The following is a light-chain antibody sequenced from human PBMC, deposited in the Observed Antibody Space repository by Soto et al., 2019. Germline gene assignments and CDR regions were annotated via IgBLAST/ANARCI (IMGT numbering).Light chain of an antibody. J-gene: IGKJ1*01. Sequence: EVVLTQSPGTVSLSPGERATLSCRASQSVTSNYLAWYQQKPGQAPRLLIYAASSRATGIPDRFSGSGSGTDFTLSISRLEPEDFAVYYCHQYGSSITWTFSQGTKVEIK. CDR2: AAS. V-gene: IGKV3-20*01. CDR3: HQYGSSITWT. CDR1: QSVTSNY.